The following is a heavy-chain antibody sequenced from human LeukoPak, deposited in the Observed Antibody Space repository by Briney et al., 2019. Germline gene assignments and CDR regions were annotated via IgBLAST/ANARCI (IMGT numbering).Heavy chain of an antibody. Sequence: SETLSLTCTVSGGSISSYYWSWIRQPPGKGLEWIGYIYYSGSTNYNPSLKSRVTMSVDTSKNQFSLKLSSVTAADTAVYYCARGGGGSPVFGVVIAYFDYWGQGTLVTVSS. J-gene: IGHJ4*02. D-gene: IGHD3-3*01. V-gene: IGHV4-59*01. CDR2: IYYSGST. CDR1: GGSISSYY. CDR3: ARGGGGSPVFGVVIAYFDY.